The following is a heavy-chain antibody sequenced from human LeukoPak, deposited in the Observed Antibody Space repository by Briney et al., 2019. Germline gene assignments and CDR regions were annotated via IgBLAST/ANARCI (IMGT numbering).Heavy chain of an antibody. D-gene: IGHD6-13*01. CDR2: ISSNGGST. Sequence: GGSLRLSCAASGFTFSSYAMRWVRQAPGKGLEYVSAISSNGGSTYYANSVKGRFTISRDNSKNTLYLQMGSLRAEDTAVYYCARDKYSSSWKSGWFDPWGQGTLVTVSS. J-gene: IGHJ5*02. V-gene: IGHV3-64*01. CDR1: GFTFSSYA. CDR3: ARDKYSSSWKSGWFDP.